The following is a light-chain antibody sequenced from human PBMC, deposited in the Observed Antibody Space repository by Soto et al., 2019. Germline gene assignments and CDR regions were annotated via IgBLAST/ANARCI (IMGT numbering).Light chain of an antibody. CDR1: QSVSSN. CDR3: QQYNNWPLRT. Sequence: EILMTQSPATLSVSPGERATLSCRASQSVSSNLAWYQQKPGQAPRLLIYGASTRATGIPARFSGSGSGTEFTLTISSLQSEDFAVYYCQQYNNWPLRTFGQGTKVDIK. CDR2: GAS. V-gene: IGKV3-15*01. J-gene: IGKJ1*01.